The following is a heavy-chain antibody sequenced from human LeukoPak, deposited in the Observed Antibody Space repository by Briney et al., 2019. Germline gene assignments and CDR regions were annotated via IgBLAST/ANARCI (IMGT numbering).Heavy chain of an antibody. CDR1: GGSISSYY. CDR2: IYTSGST. J-gene: IGHJ6*03. D-gene: IGHD6-6*01. CDR3: ARDRGIAARPGDYYYYMDV. V-gene: IGHV4-4*07. Sequence: SETLSLTCTVSGGSISSYYWSWIRQPAGKGLGWIGRIYTSGSTNYNPSLKSRVTMSVDTSKNQFSLKLSSVTAADTAVYYCARDRGIAARPGDYYYYMDVWGKGTTVTVSS.